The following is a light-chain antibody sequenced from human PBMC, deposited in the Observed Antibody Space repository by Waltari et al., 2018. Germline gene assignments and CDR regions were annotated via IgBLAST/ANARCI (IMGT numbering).Light chain of an antibody. CDR1: QSVSTF. Sequence: EIVFTQSQATLSLSPGERATLSCRASQSVSTFLAWYQQKPGQAPRLLIYHASNRATGIPARFSGRGSGTNFTLTISSLEPEDFAVYYCQQRANWPPLSFGGGTRVEIK. V-gene: IGKV3-11*01. J-gene: IGKJ4*01. CDR2: HAS. CDR3: QQRANWPPLS.